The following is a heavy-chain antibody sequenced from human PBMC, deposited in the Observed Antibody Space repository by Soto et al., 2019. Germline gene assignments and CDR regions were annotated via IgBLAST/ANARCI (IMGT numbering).Heavy chain of an antibody. CDR3: ARILGRYSSTWYVDY. CDR2: IDWDDYK. J-gene: IGHJ4*02. V-gene: IGHV2-70*13. D-gene: IGHD6-13*01. CDR1: GFSLSTRGMC. Sequence: ASGPTLVNPTQTLTLTCTFSGFSLSTRGMCVTWIRQPPGKALEWLALIDWDDYKYYSTSLKTRLTISKDTSKNQVVLTMTNMDPVDTATYYCARILGRYSSTWYVDYWGQGTLVTVSS.